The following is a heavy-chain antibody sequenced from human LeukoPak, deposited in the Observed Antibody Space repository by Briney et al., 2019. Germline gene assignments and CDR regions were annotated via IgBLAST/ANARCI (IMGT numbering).Heavy chain of an antibody. J-gene: IGHJ6*02. Sequence: GRSLRLSCAASGFTFSSYAMHWVRQAPGKGLEWVAVISYDGSNKYYADSVKGRFTISRDNSKNTLYLQMNSLRAEDTAVYYCARDRSTGRSYYYYYGMDVWGQGTTVTVSS. CDR2: ISYDGSNK. V-gene: IGHV3-30-3*01. CDR1: GFTFSSYA. D-gene: IGHD2-2*01. CDR3: ARDRSTGRSYYYYYGMDV.